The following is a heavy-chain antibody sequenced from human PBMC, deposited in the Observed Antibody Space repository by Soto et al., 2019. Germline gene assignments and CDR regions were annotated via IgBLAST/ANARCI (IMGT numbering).Heavy chain of an antibody. D-gene: IGHD4-17*01. Sequence: GGSLRLSCAASGFTLTGIPLGWSRQAPGKGLEGAQAFGGRGGSTYYADPVKGRFTISRDNSKNTLYLQMNSLRAEDTAVYYCAKDLAVTRDYYYYYMDVWGKGTTVTVSS. J-gene: IGHJ6*03. CDR1: GFTLTGIP. CDR2: FGGRGGST. CDR3: AKDLAVTRDYYYYYMDV. V-gene: IGHV3-23*01.